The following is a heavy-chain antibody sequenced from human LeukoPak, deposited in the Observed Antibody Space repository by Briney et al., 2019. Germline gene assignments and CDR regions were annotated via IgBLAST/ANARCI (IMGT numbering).Heavy chain of an antibody. CDR2: IYPGDSET. J-gene: IGHJ6*03. CDR1: GYSFTSYW. CDR3: ARRQYAFWSGYPLMYYYYYMDV. V-gene: IGHV5-51*01. Sequence: GESLKIYCKGSGYSFTSYWIGWVRQMPGKGLELMGIIYPGDSETRYSPSFQGKVTISADKSISTAYLQWSSLKTSDTAMYYCARRQYAFWSGYPLMYYYYYMDVWGKGTTVTVSS. D-gene: IGHD3-3*01.